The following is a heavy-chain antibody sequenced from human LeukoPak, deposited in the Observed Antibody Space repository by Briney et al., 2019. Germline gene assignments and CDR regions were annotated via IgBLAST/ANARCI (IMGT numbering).Heavy chain of an antibody. Sequence: ASVKVSCKASGYTFTGYYIHWVRQAPGQGLEWLGWINPNGGATKYAQQFQGRVAMTSDTSISTAHMELSSLTSDDTAVYHCARDVGGSGNRFDPWGQGTLVTVSS. V-gene: IGHV1-2*02. D-gene: IGHD3-10*01. J-gene: IGHJ5*02. CDR1: GYTFTGYY. CDR2: INPNGGAT. CDR3: ARDVGGSGNRFDP.